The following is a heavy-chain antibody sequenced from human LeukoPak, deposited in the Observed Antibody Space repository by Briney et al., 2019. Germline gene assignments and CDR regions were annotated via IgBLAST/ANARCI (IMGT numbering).Heavy chain of an antibody. CDR1: GYTFTSYD. CDR3: GGALPSSGWVDY. D-gene: IGHD6-19*01. V-gene: IGHV1-8*01. CDR2: MNPNSGKT. Sequence: GASVKVSCKASGYTFTSYDINWVRQTTGQGLEWMGWMNPNSGKTEYAQKFQGRVTMTWDTSISTVYMDLSSLRSEDTAVYYCGGALPSSGWVDYWGQGSLVIVSS. J-gene: IGHJ4*02.